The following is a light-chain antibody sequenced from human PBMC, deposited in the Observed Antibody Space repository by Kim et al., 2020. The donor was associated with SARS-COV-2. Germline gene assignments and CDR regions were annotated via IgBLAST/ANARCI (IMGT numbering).Light chain of an antibody. Sequence: ASVGDIVTITCRASQGISSNVAWYQQKPGDVPKLLIYDASALLSGVPSRFSGSGSGTDFTLTISSLQPEDVATYYCQKYNGAPWTFGQGTKVDIK. CDR2: DAS. V-gene: IGKV1-27*01. CDR1: QGISSN. J-gene: IGKJ1*01. CDR3: QKYNGAPWT.